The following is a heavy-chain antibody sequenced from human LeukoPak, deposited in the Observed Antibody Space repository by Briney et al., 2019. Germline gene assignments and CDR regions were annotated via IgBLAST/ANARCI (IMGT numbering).Heavy chain of an antibody. Sequence: TPSETLSLTCTVSGGSISSSSYYWGWIRQPPGKGLEWIGSIYYSGSTYYNPSLKSRVTISVDRSKNQFSLKLSSVTAADTAVYYCARAPSPIWFDPWGQGTLVTVSS. J-gene: IGHJ5*02. CDR1: GGSISSSSYY. CDR3: ARAPSPIWFDP. CDR2: IYYSGST. V-gene: IGHV4-39*07. D-gene: IGHD5-24*01.